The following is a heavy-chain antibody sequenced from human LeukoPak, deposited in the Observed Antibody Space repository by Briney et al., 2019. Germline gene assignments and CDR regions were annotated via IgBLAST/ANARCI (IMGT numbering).Heavy chain of an antibody. Sequence: ASVKVSCKASGYTFTSYYMHWVRQAPGQGLEWMGIINPSGGSTSYAQKFQGRVTMTRDTSTSTVYMELSSLRSEDTAVYFCARECSGASCHMTDAFDIWGQGTMVTVSS. CDR3: ARECSGASCHMTDAFDI. D-gene: IGHD2-15*01. CDR1: GYTFTSYY. V-gene: IGHV1-46*01. J-gene: IGHJ3*02. CDR2: INPSGGST.